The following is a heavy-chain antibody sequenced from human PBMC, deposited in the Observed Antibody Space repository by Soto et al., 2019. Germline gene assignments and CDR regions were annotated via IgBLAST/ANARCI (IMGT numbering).Heavy chain of an antibody. Sequence: PSETLSLTCAVSGGSISSSNWWSWVRQPPGKGLEWIGEIYHSGSTNYNPSLKSRVTISVDKSKNQFSLKLSSVTAADTAVYYFSRSQWLVGSSYAYCGQGTLVTGSS. CDR2: IYHSGST. CDR1: GGSISSSNW. J-gene: IGHJ1*01. D-gene: IGHD6-19*01. V-gene: IGHV4-4*02. CDR3: SRSQWLVGSSYAY.